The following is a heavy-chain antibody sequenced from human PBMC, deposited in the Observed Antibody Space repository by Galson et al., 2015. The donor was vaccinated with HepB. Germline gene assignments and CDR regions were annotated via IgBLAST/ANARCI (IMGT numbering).Heavy chain of an antibody. V-gene: IGHV1-8*01. D-gene: IGHD1-14*01. CDR1: GYTFTSYD. CDR3: ARGVRTHLFSDQ. Sequence: SVKVSCKASGYTFTSYDVTWVRQASGQGLEWMGWMNPNSGNTGYAPKFRGRVTLTADISLSTAYMELGSLTSEDTAVYYCARGVRTHLFSDQWGQGSQVSVSS. CDR2: MNPNSGNT. J-gene: IGHJ4*02.